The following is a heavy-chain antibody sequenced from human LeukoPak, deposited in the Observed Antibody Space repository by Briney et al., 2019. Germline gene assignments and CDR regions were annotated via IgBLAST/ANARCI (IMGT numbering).Heavy chain of an antibody. J-gene: IGHJ4*02. Sequence: GGSLRLSCAASGFTFNSYAMRWVRQAPGKGLECVSEMSGSGGNKYYADSVKGRFTISRDNSKNTLHLQMNSLSAEDTALYYCAKESTVTTLRRMMDYWGQGTLVTVSS. CDR1: GFTFNSYA. CDR2: MSGSGGNK. D-gene: IGHD4-17*01. V-gene: IGHV3-23*01. CDR3: AKESTVTTLRRMMDY.